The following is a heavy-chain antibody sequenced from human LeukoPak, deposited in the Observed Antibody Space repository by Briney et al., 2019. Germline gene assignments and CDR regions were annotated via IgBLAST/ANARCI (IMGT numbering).Heavy chain of an antibody. CDR3: ARGGAARLHFQN. J-gene: IGHJ1*01. CDR1: GGTFSSYG. V-gene: IGHV1-69*13. CDR2: IIPIFGTA. Sequence: SVKVSCKASGGTFSSYGINWVRQAPGQGLEWMGGIIPIFGTADYAPKFQGRVTITADESTSTAYVELSNLRSEDTAVYYCARGGAARLHFQNWGQGTLVTVSS. D-gene: IGHD6-6*01.